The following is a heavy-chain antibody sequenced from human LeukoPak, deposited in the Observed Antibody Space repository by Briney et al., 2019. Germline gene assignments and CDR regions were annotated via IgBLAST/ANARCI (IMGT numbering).Heavy chain of an antibody. CDR1: GYTFTGYY. D-gene: IGHD6-13*01. CDR2: INPNSGGT. V-gene: IGHV1-2*02. J-gene: IGHJ6*03. Sequence: ASVKVSCKASGYTFTGYYMHWVRQAPGQGLEWMGWINPNSGGTNYAQKFQGRVTMTRDTSISTAYMELSRLRSDDTAVYYCARHHSAAAGNSYYYYYMDVWGKGTTVTISS. CDR3: ARHHSAAAGNSYYYYYMDV.